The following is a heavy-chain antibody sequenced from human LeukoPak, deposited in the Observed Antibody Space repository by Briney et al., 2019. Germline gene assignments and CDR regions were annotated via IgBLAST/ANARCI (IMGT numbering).Heavy chain of an antibody. CDR3: ATDGGGSILWELPNWFDP. Sequence: GGSLRLSCAASGFTFSSYSVNWVRQAPGNGLKWCSSISIYSSYIYYADSVKGRFTITRDNAKNSLYPQMHSLRAEDTAVYYCATDGGGSILWELPNWFDPWGQGTLVTVSS. D-gene: IGHD1-26*01. J-gene: IGHJ5*02. V-gene: IGHV3-21*01. CDR1: GFTFSSYS. CDR2: ISIYSSYI.